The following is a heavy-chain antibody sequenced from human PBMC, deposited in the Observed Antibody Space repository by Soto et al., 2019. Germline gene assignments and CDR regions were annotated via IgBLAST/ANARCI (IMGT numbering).Heavy chain of an antibody. V-gene: IGHV4-4*07. CDR3: ARGQRFSDWFDP. CDR2: IYSSGNT. CDR1: GGTISGYY. D-gene: IGHD3-3*01. J-gene: IGHJ5*02. Sequence: PSETLSLTCSVSGGTISGYYWTWIRQPAGKGLEWIGRIYSSGNTNYNPSLQSRVTMSLDTSNNQFSLRLTSVTAADTAVHYCARGQRFSDWFDPWGQGTLVTVSS.